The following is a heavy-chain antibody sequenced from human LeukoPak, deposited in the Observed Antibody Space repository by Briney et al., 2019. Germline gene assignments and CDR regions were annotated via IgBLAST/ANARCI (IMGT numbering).Heavy chain of an antibody. CDR2: ITISGHTK. Sequence: GGSLRLSCTPSGFSFGDYAVTWVRQAPGKGLEWIADITISGHTKNYADSVKGRFTISRDNAGTSLYLQMNSLRVEDTGVYYCARGDPHADLWGQGTLVTVSS. CDR3: ARGDPHADL. CDR1: GFSFGDYA. J-gene: IGHJ5*02. V-gene: IGHV3-48*03.